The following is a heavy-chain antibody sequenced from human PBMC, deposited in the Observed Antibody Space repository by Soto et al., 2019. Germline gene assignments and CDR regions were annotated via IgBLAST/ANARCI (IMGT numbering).Heavy chain of an antibody. CDR3: ARGLTQGLAKYYYGPRSVHYYGMDV. Sequence: SVTLSLSCAVYDGSFSGYCCSWIRQPPGKGLEWIGEINHSGSTNYNPSLKSRVTISVDTSKNQFSLKLSSVTAADTAVYYCARGLTQGLAKYYYGPRSVHYYGMDVWGQGTTVTVSS. J-gene: IGHJ6*02. CDR2: INHSGST. V-gene: IGHV4-34*01. D-gene: IGHD3-10*01. CDR1: DGSFSGYC.